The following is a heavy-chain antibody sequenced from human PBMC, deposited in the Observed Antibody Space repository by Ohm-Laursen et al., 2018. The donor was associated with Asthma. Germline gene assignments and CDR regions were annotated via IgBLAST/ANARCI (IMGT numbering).Heavy chain of an antibody. CDR3: AAFSLVVYVDFDY. D-gene: IGHD2-8*02. CDR1: GFTFSSYG. J-gene: IGHJ4*02. CDR2: ISYVGSNK. Sequence: SLRLSCSASGFTFSSYGMHWVRQAPGKGLEWVAFISYVGSNKNYADSVKGRFTISRDNSKNTPYLQMNSLRAEDTAVYYCAAFSLVVYVDFDYWGQGTLVTVSS. V-gene: IGHV3-30*03.